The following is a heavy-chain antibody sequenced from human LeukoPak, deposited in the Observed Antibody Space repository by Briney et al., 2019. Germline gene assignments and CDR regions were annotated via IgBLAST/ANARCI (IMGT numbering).Heavy chain of an antibody. Sequence: GGSLRLSCAASGFTFSSYGMHWVRQAPGKGLEWVAVISYDGSNKYYADSVKGRFTISRDNSKNTLYLQMNSLRAEDTAVYYCARDQKPYYGMDVWGQGTTVTVSS. CDR1: GFTFSSYG. CDR2: ISYDGSNK. D-gene: IGHD1-14*01. V-gene: IGHV3-30*03. J-gene: IGHJ6*02. CDR3: ARDQKPYYGMDV.